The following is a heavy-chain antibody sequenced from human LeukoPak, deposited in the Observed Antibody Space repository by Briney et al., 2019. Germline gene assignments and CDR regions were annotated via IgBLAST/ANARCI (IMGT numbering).Heavy chain of an antibody. D-gene: IGHD3-10*01. CDR3: AREFWNYRSGNLQAFDI. Sequence: KPSQTLSLTCTVSGGSISGNHYWSWIRQPAGKGLEWIGRISPSGSTKYNPSLKSRVTISVDTSKNQFSLRLSSVTAADPAVYYCAREFWNYRSGNLQAFDIWGQGTMVTVSS. CDR1: GGSISGNHY. CDR2: ISPSGST. V-gene: IGHV4-61*02. J-gene: IGHJ3*02.